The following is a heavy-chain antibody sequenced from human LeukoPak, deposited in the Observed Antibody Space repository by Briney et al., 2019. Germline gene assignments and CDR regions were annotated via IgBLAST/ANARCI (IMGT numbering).Heavy chain of an antibody. CDR2: INPNSGGT. D-gene: IGHD2-8*01. CDR3: ARIKRANGNGFRSPIDY. V-gene: IGHV1-2*02. J-gene: IGHJ4*02. CDR1: GYTFTGYY. Sequence: ASMKVSCKASGYTFTGYYMHWVRQAPGQGLEWMGWINPNSGGTNYAQKFQGRVTMTRDTSISTAYMELSRLRSDDTAVYYCARIKRANGNGFRSPIDYWGQGTLVTVSS.